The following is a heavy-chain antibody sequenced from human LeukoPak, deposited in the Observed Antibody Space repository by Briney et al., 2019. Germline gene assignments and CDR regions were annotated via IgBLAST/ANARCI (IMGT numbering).Heavy chain of an antibody. Sequence: SETLSLTCTVSRGSISGYSWRWIRQSPGGGREWIGYIYCSGDTAYNPSLRRGVTLSVDTSKKKFSLQLRAVTTADTAVYYCVRGPYGASISKWFDPWGQGTQVIVSP. D-gene: IGHD4/OR15-4a*01. J-gene: IGHJ5*02. CDR1: RGSISGYS. CDR2: IYCSGDT. V-gene: IGHV4-59*01. CDR3: VRGPYGASISKWFDP.